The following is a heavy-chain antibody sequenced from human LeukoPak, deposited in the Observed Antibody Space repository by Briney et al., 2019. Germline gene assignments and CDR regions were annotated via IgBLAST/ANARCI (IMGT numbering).Heavy chain of an antibody. CDR1: GYTFTGYY. CDR3: ARSPLRLLWFGELWDAFDI. J-gene: IGHJ3*02. V-gene: IGHV1-2*02. Sequence: ASVKVSCKASGYTFTGYYMHWVQQAPGQGLEWMGWINPNSGGTNYAQKFQGRVTMTRDTSISTAYMELSRLRSDDTAVYYCARSPLRLLWFGELWDAFDIWGQGTMVTVSS. D-gene: IGHD3-10*01. CDR2: INPNSGGT.